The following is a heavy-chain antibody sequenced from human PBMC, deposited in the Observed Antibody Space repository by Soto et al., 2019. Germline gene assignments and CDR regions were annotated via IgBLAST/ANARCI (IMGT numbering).Heavy chain of an antibody. Sequence: EVQLVESGGGLLQPGGSLRLSCAASGFTFSNYWMNWVRQAPGKGLVWVSRINSDGSTTNYADSVKGRFTISRDNAKNTLHLQMNSLRADDTAVYYCARIDFWSGMDVWGLGTTVTVSS. D-gene: IGHD3-3*01. CDR2: INSDGSTT. J-gene: IGHJ6*02. CDR3: ARIDFWSGMDV. CDR1: GFTFSNYW. V-gene: IGHV3-74*01.